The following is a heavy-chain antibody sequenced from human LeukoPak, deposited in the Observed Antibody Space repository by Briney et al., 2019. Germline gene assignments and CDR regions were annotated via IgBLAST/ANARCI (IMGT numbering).Heavy chain of an antibody. J-gene: IGHJ4*02. V-gene: IGHV3-53*01. Sequence: GGSLRLSCAASGFTVSNNYMSWVRQAPGKGLEWVSLIYSGGSAYYADSVKGRFTISRDNSKNTLYLQMNSLRAEDTAVYYCATYSSLDYWGQGTLVTVSS. CDR3: ATYSSLDY. D-gene: IGHD3-22*01. CDR2: IYSGGSA. CDR1: GFTVSNNY.